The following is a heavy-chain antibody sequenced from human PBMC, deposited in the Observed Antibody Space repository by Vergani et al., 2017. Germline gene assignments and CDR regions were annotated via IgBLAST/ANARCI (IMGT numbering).Heavy chain of an antibody. CDR1: GGTFSSYA. Sequence: QVQLVQSGAEVKKPGSSVKVSCKASGGTFSSYAISWVRQAPGQGLEWMGGIIPIFGTANYAQKFQGRVTITADKSTSTAYMELSSLRSEDTAVYYCARERLDCSGGSCYLDWYFDLWGRGTLVTVSS. J-gene: IGHJ2*01. V-gene: IGHV1-69*06. CDR2: IIPIFGTA. CDR3: ARERLDCSGGSCYLDWYFDL. D-gene: IGHD2-15*01.